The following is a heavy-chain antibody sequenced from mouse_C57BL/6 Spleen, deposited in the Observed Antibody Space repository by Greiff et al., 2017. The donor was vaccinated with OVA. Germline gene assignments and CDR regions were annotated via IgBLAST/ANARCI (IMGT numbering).Heavy chain of an antibody. CDR2: IDPETGGT. D-gene: IGHD2-4*01. CDR1: GYTFTDYE. V-gene: IGHV1-15*01. CDR3: TRGRDYPAWFAY. J-gene: IGHJ3*01. Sequence: VQLQQSGAELVRPGASVTLSCKASGYTFTDYEMHWVKQTPVHGLEWIGAIDPETGGTAYNQKFKGKAILTADKSSSTAYMELRSLTSEDSAVYYCTRGRDYPAWFAYWGQGTLVTVSA.